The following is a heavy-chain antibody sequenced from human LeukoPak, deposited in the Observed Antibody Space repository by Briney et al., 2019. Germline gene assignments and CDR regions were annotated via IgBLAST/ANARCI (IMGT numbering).Heavy chain of an antibody. J-gene: IGHJ3*02. CDR3: AKGVGATYAFDI. CDR1: GYTFTGYY. D-gene: IGHD1-26*01. CDR2: INPSGGST. V-gene: IGHV1-46*01. Sequence: ASVKVSCKASGYTFTGYYMHWVRQAPGQGLEWMGIINPSGGSTSYAQKFQGRVTMTRDTSTSTVYMELSSLRSEDTAVYYCAKGVGATYAFDIWGQGTMVTVSS.